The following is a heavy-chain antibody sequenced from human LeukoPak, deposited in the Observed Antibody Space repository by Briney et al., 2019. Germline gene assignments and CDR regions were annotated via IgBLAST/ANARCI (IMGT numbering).Heavy chain of an antibody. CDR2: IIGSGGST. CDR1: VFTFSIYI. Sequence: AGGSLRLSCAASVFTFSIYIVTWVPEAPGRGVGWVSDIIGSGGSTYSADSVNGRFTISRDNSKNTLYLQMNSRRAEDTAVYYCARDPPQWLVRHDAFDIWGQGTMVTVSS. D-gene: IGHD6-19*01. CDR3: ARDPPQWLVRHDAFDI. J-gene: IGHJ3*02. V-gene: IGHV3-23*01.